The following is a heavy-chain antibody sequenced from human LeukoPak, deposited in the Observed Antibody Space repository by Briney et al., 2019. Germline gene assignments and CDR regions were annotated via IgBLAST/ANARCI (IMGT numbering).Heavy chain of an antibody. D-gene: IGHD3-3*01. CDR3: ARGLGSGGRLIP. CDR1: GGSFSGYY. J-gene: IGHJ5*02. V-gene: IGHV4-34*01. CDR2: INHSGST. Sequence: SETLSLTCAVYGGSFSGYYWSWIRQPPGKGLEWIGEINHSGSTNYNPSLKSRVTISVDTSKNQFSLKLSSVTAADTAVYYCARGLGSGGRLIPWGQGTLVTVSS.